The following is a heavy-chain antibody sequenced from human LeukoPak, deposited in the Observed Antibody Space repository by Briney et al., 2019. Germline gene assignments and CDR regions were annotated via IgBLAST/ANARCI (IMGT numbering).Heavy chain of an antibody. CDR2: ISGSGGST. Sequence: PGGSLRLSCAASGFSFSSYAMSWVRQAPGKGLEWVSAISGSGGSTYYADSVKGRFTISRDNSKNTLYLQMNSLRAEDTAVYYCARGPSGYHNTGGQGTLVTVSS. CDR1: GFSFSSYA. D-gene: IGHD5-12*01. V-gene: IGHV3-23*01. J-gene: IGHJ4*02. CDR3: ARGPSGYHNT.